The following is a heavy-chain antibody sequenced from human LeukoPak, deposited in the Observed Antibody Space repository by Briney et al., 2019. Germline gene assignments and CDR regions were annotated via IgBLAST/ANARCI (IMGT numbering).Heavy chain of an antibody. Sequence: SETLSLTCAVYGGSFSGYYWSWIRQPPGKGLEWIGEINHSGSTNYNPSLKSRVAISVDTSKNQFSLKLNSVTAADTAVYYCARQSTIAAARIDPWGQGTLVTVSS. V-gene: IGHV4-34*01. D-gene: IGHD6-25*01. J-gene: IGHJ5*02. CDR3: ARQSTIAAARIDP. CDR2: INHSGST. CDR1: GGSFSGYY.